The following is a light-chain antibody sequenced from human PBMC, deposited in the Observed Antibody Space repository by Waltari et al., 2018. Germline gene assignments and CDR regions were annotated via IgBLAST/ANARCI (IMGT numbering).Light chain of an antibody. CDR3: QHFDNLLLT. Sequence: DIQMTQSPSSLSASVGDRVSITFQASLDISDHLHWYQQKPGKAPKLLIYDASTLRTGVPSRFIGSGSGTDFNFTITSLQPEDIATYYCQHFDNLLLTFGGGTKVEIK. V-gene: IGKV1-33*01. CDR2: DAS. J-gene: IGKJ4*01. CDR1: LDISDH.